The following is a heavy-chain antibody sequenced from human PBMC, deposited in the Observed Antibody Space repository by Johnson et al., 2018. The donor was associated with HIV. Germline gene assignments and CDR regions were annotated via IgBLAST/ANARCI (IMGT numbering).Heavy chain of an antibody. V-gene: IGHV3-33*06. D-gene: IGHD6-6*01. CDR2: IWYDGNHK. CDR1: GFPFSIYG. CDR3: AKGPNGQLDDAFHI. J-gene: IGHJ3*02. Sequence: QMLSVESGGGVVQPARSLRLSCAAPGFPFSIYGMHWVRQAPAMGLEWVAVIWYDGNHKYYADSVKGPFTISRDNSKNTLYLQMNSLRAEDTAVYYCAKGPNGQLDDAFHIWGQGTMVTVSS.